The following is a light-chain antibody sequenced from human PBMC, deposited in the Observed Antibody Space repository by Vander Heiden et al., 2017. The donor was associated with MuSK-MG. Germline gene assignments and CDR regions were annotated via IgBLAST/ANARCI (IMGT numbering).Light chain of an antibody. Sequence: DLQMTQSPSSLSASVGDRVTITCRASQDISNYLAWYQQRPGKVPKLLIFAASTLQSGVPSRFSGSGSGTDFTLTVSSLQPEDVATYYCQKDNSALWAFGQGTKVEIK. J-gene: IGKJ1*01. V-gene: IGKV1-27*01. CDR3: QKDNSALWA. CDR1: QDISNY. CDR2: AAS.